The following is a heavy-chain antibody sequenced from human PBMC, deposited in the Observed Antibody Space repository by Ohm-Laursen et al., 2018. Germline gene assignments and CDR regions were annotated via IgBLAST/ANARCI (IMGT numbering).Heavy chain of an antibody. Sequence: SVKVSCKASGYTFTSYDITWVRQATGQGLEWMGWMNPNSDNTGYAQKFQGRVTMTRNTSISTAYMELSSLRSEDTAVYYCARARWRQLGPYYFDYWGQGTLVTVSS. V-gene: IGHV1-8*01. CDR2: MNPNSDNT. D-gene: IGHD6-13*01. CDR1: GYTFTSYD. J-gene: IGHJ4*02. CDR3: ARARWRQLGPYYFDY.